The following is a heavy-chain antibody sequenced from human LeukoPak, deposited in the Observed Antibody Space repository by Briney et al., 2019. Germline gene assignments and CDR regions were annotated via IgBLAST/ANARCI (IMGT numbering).Heavy chain of an antibody. D-gene: IGHD3-10*01. V-gene: IGHV4-34*01. CDR1: GGSFSGYY. J-gene: IGHJ4*02. CDR3: ASRGGSGSYPIDY. CDR2: INHSGST. Sequence: NPSETLSLTCAVYGGSFSGYYWSWIRQPPGKGLEWIGEINHSGSTNYNPSLKSRVTISVDTSKNQFSLKLSSVTAADTAVYYCASRGGSGSYPIDYWGQGTLVTASS.